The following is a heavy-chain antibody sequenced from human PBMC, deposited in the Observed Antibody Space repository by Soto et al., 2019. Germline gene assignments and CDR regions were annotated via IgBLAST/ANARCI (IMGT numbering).Heavy chain of an antibody. CDR3: ARGGVCSGGSCYPPGAFDI. J-gene: IGHJ3*02. CDR1: GFTFSTYN. D-gene: IGHD2-15*01. V-gene: IGHV3-21*01. CDR2: ISSTSAYI. Sequence: EVQLVESGGGLDKPGGSLRLSCAASGFTFSTYNMNWVRQAPGKGLEWVSSISSTSAYIYYADSMKGRFTSSRDNAQNLLYLQMNSLGVEDTAVYFCARGGVCSGGSCYPPGAFDIWGQGTAVIVSS.